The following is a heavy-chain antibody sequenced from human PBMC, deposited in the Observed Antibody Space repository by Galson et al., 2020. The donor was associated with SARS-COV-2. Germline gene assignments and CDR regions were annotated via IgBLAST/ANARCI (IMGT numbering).Heavy chain of an antibody. Sequence: GGSLRLSCAASGFTFSSYAMSWVRQAPGKGLEWVSAISGSAGSTYYADSVKGRFTISRDNSKNTLNLQMNSLRVEDTAVYYCAKTPYYDSGGYYYAMGLPIDYWGQGTQVTVST. CDR3: AKTPYYDSGGYYYAMGLPIDY. J-gene: IGHJ4*02. CDR2: ISGSAGST. CDR1: GFTFSSYA. D-gene: IGHD3-22*01. V-gene: IGHV3-23*01.